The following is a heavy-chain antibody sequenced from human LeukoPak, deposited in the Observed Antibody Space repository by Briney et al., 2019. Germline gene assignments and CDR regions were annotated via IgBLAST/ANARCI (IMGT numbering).Heavy chain of an antibody. J-gene: IGHJ4*02. CDR2: ISAYNGNT. D-gene: IGHD2-2*03. CDR3: ARVAVGYCSSTSCYGDFDY. Sequence: ASVKDTCKASGYTFTSYGISWVRQAPGQGLEWMGWISAYNGNTNYAQKLQGRVTMTTDTSTSTAYMELRSLRSDDTAVCYCARVAVGYCSSTSCYGDFDYWGQGTLVTVSS. V-gene: IGHV1-18*01. CDR1: GYTFTSYG.